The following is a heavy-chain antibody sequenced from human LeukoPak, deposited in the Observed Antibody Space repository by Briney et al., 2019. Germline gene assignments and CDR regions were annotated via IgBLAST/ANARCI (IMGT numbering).Heavy chain of an antibody. CDR2: ISGSGGST. CDR1: GFAFSSYA. J-gene: IGHJ4*02. Sequence: AGGSLRLSCAASGFAFSSYAMGWVRQAPGKGLEWVSAISGSGGSTYYADSVKGRFTISRDNSKNTLYLQMNSLRAEDTAVYYCAKASSWTFDYWGQGTLVTVSS. D-gene: IGHD6-13*01. V-gene: IGHV3-23*01. CDR3: AKASSWTFDY.